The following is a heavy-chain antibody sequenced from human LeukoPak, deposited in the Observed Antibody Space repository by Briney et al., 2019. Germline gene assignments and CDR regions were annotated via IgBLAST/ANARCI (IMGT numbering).Heavy chain of an antibody. V-gene: IGHV4-59*08. CDR1: GGSISSYY. D-gene: IGHD3-10*02. CDR3: ARQNTDFTLFLD. CDR2: IYYTGNT. Sequence: SSETLSLTCTVSGGSISSYYWSWIRQPPGKGLEWIGYIYYTGNTNFNPSLESRVTISVDTSNNQFSLKLSSVTAADTAVYYCARQNTDFTLFLDWGQGTLVTVSS. J-gene: IGHJ4*02.